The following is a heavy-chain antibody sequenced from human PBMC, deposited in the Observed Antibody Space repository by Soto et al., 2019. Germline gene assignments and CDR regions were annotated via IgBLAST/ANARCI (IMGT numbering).Heavy chain of an antibody. CDR3: ARDPQIFDY. CDR1: GYTFTSYG. CDR2: ISAYNGNT. V-gene: IGHV1-18*04. Sequence: QVQLVQSGAEVKKPGASVKVSCKASGYTFTSYGISWVRQAPGQGLEWMGWISAYNGNTKYAQKFQGRVTVPTDTTTSTAYMELRSLRSDDTGLYFCARDPQIFDYRGQGTLVTVSS. J-gene: IGHJ4*02.